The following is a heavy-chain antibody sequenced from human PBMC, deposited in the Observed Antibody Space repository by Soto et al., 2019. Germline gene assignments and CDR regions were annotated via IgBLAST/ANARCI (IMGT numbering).Heavy chain of an antibody. CDR1: GFTFSSYA. CDR2: ISAGGDST. CDR3: ARAGAGAEVESYYRYGFDA. D-gene: IGHD3-10*01. J-gene: IGHJ6*02. V-gene: IGHV3-23*01. Sequence: EVQLLESGGGLVQPGGSLRLSWAASGFTFSSYAMNWVRQAPGKGLEWVSGISAGGDSTYYAASVKGRFTVSVDSSMNTRYLQITSRSAEDKAVYSGARAGAGAEVESYYRYGFDACGQGTTVTVSS.